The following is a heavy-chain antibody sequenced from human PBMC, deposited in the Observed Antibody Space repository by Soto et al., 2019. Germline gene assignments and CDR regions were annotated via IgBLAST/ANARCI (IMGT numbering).Heavy chain of an antibody. CDR2: SSWNSGSI. V-gene: IGHV3-9*01. CDR1: GFTFVEYA. Sequence: EVQLVESGGGLVQPGRSLRLSCAASGFTFVEYAMHWVRQATGKGLEWVSGSSWNSGSIGYADSVKGRFTISRDNAKNSLYLQMNSLRAEDTALYYFAKEGLGQRGILDYWCQGTLVTVSS. CDR3: AKEGLGQRGILDY. D-gene: IGHD3-10*01. J-gene: IGHJ4*02.